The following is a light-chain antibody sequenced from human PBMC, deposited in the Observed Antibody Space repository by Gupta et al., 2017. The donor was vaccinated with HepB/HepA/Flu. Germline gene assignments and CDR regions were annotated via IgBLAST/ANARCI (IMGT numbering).Light chain of an antibody. CDR3: HQYNSFSAWT. J-gene: IGKJ1*01. CDR1: QSIRSW. V-gene: IGKV1-5*03. CDR2: KAS. Sequence: DLHMTQSPSTLSASVGERVTITCRASQSIRSWLAWYQQKPGKAPKLPIYKASNLESGVPSRFSGGGSGTEFTLTISSLQPDDFATYYCHQYNSFSAWTFGQGTKVEIK.